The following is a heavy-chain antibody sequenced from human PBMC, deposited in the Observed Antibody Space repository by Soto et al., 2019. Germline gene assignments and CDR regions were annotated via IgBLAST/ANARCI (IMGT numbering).Heavy chain of an antibody. D-gene: IGHD5-18*01. J-gene: IGHJ6*02. Sequence: SETLSLTCTVSGDSISTDYWGWIRQPPGKGLEWIGSIYYSGSTYYNPSLKSRVTISVDTSKNQFSLKLSSVTAADTAVYYCARERHGYSYGYGFYYGMDVWGQGTTVT. V-gene: IGHV4-39*02. CDR3: ARERHGYSYGYGFYYGMDV. CDR1: GDSISTDY. CDR2: IYYSGST.